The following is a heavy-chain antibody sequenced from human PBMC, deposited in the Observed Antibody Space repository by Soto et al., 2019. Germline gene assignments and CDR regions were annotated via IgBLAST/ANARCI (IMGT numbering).Heavy chain of an antibody. D-gene: IGHD3-9*01. CDR3: ASPPGPGYMSFDP. V-gene: IGHV1-69*13. Sequence: SVKVSCKASGGTFSSYAISWVRQAPGQGLEWMGGIIPIFGSANYAQKFQGRVTITADESTSTAYMELSSLRSEDTAVYYCASPPGPGYMSFDPWGQGTLVTVSS. CDR1: GGTFSSYA. CDR2: IIPIFGSA. J-gene: IGHJ5*02.